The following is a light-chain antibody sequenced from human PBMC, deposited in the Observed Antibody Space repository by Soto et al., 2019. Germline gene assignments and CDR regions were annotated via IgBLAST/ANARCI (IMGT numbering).Light chain of an antibody. CDR1: QTVGNNY. Sequence: EIVLTQSPGTLSLSPGERAILSCRASQTVGNNYVAWYQQKPGQAPRLLIHTASRRATGISDKFSGSGSGTNFTLTIKSLEPEDFAMYYCHQHAYSPQPFGQGTRLEIK. CDR2: TAS. V-gene: IGKV3-20*01. CDR3: HQHAYSPQP. J-gene: IGKJ5*01.